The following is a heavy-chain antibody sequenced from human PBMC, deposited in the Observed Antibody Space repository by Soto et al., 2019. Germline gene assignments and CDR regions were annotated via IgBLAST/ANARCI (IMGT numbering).Heavy chain of an antibody. V-gene: IGHV4-30-4*01. Sequence: PSETLSLTCAVYGGSFSGYYWSWIRQPPGKGLEWIGYIYYSGSTYYNPSLKSRVTISVDTSKNQFSLKLSSVTAADTAVYYCARESRALLNYYDSSGYFDYWGQGTLVTVSS. D-gene: IGHD3-22*01. CDR3: ARESRALLNYYDSSGYFDY. CDR2: IYYSGST. J-gene: IGHJ4*02. CDR1: GGSFSGYY.